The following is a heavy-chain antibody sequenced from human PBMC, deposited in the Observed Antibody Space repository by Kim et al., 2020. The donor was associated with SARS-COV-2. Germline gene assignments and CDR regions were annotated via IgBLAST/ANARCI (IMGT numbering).Heavy chain of an antibody. V-gene: IGHV3-33*01. J-gene: IGHJ4*02. D-gene: IGHD3-10*01. CDR3: ARVEPGLWFGY. Sequence: GGSLRLSCAASGFTFSSYGMHWVRQAPGKGLEWVAVIWYDGSNKYYADSVKGRFTISRDNSKNTLYLQMNSLRAEDTAVYYCARVEPGLWFGYWGQGTLVTVSS. CDR2: IWYDGSNK. CDR1: GFTFSSYG.